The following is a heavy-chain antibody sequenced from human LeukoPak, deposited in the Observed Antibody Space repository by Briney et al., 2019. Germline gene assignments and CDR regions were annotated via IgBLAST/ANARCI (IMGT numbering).Heavy chain of an antibody. D-gene: IGHD3-10*01. V-gene: IGHV4-39*07. CDR1: GDSISSSSYY. CDR3: ARSPDYGSGSYSTGSPLIYYMDV. CDR2: IYYSGST. Sequence: PSETLSLTCTVSGDSISSSSYYWGWIRQPPGKGLEWIGSIYYSGSTYYNPSLKSRVTISVDTSKNQFSLKLSSVTAADTAVYYCARSPDYGSGSYSTGSPLIYYMDVWGKGTTVTISS. J-gene: IGHJ6*03.